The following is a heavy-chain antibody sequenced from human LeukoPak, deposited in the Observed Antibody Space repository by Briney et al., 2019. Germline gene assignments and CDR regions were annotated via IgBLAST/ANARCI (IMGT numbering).Heavy chain of an antibody. CDR3: ARVYCSSTSCYYFDY. D-gene: IGHD2-2*01. V-gene: IGHV3-7*01. J-gene: IGHJ4*02. CDR2: IHPEGNEK. CDR1: GFTFSDFW. Sequence: GGSLRLSCAVSGFTFSDFWMSWVRQAPGRGLEWVANIHPEGNEKYHVESVKGRFTISRDNAKNSLFLQMNSLRAEDTAVYYCARVYCSSTSCYYFDYWGQGTLVTVSS.